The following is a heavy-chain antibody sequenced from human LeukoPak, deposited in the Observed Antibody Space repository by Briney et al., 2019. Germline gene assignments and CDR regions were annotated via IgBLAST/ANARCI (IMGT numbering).Heavy chain of an antibody. J-gene: IGHJ4*02. CDR1: GDSISTYS. CDR3: ARQAPLAYNFGYIKGFDF. Sequence: SETLSLTCTVSGDSISTYSWIWIRQPPGKGLECIGYISYSGSTTFNPSLQSRVTMSVATSKNQFSLKLNSVTAADTAGYYCARQAPLAYNFGYIKGFDFWGQGTLVTVSS. CDR2: ISYSGST. D-gene: IGHD5-18*01. V-gene: IGHV4-59*01.